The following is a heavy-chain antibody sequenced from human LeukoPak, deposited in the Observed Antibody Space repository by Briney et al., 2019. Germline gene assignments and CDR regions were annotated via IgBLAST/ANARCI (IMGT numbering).Heavy chain of an antibody. V-gene: IGHV4-59*08. J-gene: IGHJ4*02. CDR2: IYYSGST. CDR1: GGSISSYY. CDR3: ARGGRDGYTLYPLDY. D-gene: IGHD5-24*01. Sequence: PSETLSLTCTVSGGSISSYYWSWIRQPPGKGLEWIGYIYYSGSTNYNPSLKCRVTISVGTSKNQLSLKLRSVTAADTAVYYCARGGRDGYTLYPLDYWGQGTLVTVSS.